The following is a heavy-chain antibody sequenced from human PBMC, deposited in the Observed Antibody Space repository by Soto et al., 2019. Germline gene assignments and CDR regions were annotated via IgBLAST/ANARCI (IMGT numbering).Heavy chain of an antibody. J-gene: IGHJ5*02. Sequence: SETLSLTCAVSGGSISSGGYSWSWIRQPPGKGLEWIGYIYHSGSTYYNPSLKSRVTISVDRSKNQFSLKLSSVTAADTAVYYCAREASSVVVKDAIGAGYNCFDTWGQGTLVTVSS. D-gene: IGHD2-2*01. CDR1: GGSISSGGYS. CDR2: IYHSGST. V-gene: IGHV4-30-2*01. CDR3: AREASSVVVKDAIGAGYNCFDT.